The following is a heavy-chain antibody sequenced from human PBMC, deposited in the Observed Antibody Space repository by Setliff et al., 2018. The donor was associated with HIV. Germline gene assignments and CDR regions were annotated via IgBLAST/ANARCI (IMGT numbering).Heavy chain of an antibody. Sequence: SDTLSLTCTVSYGSISGHYWTWIRQPPGKGLEWIGYIHHSGGTQYNPSLMSRLTMSVDSSKNQFSLKLSSVTAADTAVYYCARDSSPHDFWSGYLDVWGKGTTVTVSS. D-gene: IGHD3-3*01. CDR3: ARDSSPHDFWSGYLDV. J-gene: IGHJ6*04. V-gene: IGHV4-59*11. CDR1: YGSISGHY. CDR2: IHHSGGT.